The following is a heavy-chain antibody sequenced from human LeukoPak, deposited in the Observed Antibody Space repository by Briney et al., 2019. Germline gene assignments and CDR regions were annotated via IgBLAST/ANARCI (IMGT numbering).Heavy chain of an antibody. CDR1: GGSISTYY. V-gene: IGHV4-59*08. J-gene: IGHJ4*02. CDR2: IYYSGST. D-gene: IGHD6-19*01. Sequence: SETLSLTCTVAGGSISTYYWTWIRQPPGKGLEWIGYIYYSGSTKYNPSLESRVTISLDMSKNQFSLRLSSVTAADTAMYYCARRLAVTGRYYFDNWGQGTLVTVSS. CDR3: ARRLAVTGRYYFDN.